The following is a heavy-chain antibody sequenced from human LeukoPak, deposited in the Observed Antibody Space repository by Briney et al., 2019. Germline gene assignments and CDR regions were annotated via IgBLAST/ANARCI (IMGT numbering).Heavy chain of an antibody. CDR2: INAGNGNT. J-gene: IGHJ4*02. D-gene: IGHD3-22*01. CDR3: AREPYYYDSSGYEYYFDY. CDR1: GYTFTSYA. V-gene: IGHV1-3*01. Sequence: GASVKVSCKASGYTFTSYAMHWVRQAPGQRLEWMGWINAGNGNTKYSQKFQGRVTITRDTSASTAYMELSSLRSEDTAVYYCAREPYYYDSSGYEYYFDYWGQGTLVTVSS.